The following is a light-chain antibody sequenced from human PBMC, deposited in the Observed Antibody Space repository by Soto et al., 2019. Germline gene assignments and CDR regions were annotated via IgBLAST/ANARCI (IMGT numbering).Light chain of an antibody. CDR3: QQYNTYSGLT. J-gene: IGKJ4*01. CDR2: TAS. Sequence: DIQMTQSPSTLSASVGDRVTITCRASQTSSSWLAWYQQKPGKAPKLLIYTASSLESGVPSRFRGSGSGTEFTLTISSLQPDDFATYYCQQYNTYSGLTFGGGTKVEIK. CDR1: QTSSSW. V-gene: IGKV1-5*03.